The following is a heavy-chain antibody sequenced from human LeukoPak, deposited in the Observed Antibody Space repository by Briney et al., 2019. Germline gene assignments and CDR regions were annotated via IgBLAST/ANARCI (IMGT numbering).Heavy chain of an antibody. CDR3: AAEKRLYCSGCSCYPDAFDI. V-gene: IGHV1-58*01. D-gene: IGHD2-15*01. Sequence: EASVKVSCKASGFTFSSSAVQWGRQARGQRLDTIGWIVVGIENTNYAQQVQGRVPITRDMSTRTGYMELSSLRSDATAVYYCAAEKRLYCSGCSCYPDAFDIWGQGTMVTVSS. CDR1: GFTFSSSA. CDR2: IVVGIENT. J-gene: IGHJ3*02.